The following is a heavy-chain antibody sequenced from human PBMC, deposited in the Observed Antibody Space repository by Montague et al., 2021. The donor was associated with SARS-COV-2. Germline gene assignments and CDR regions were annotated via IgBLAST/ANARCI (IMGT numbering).Heavy chain of an antibody. CDR3: ARGADYDFWSGFLRYKWFDP. CDR1: GGSLSGYY. D-gene: IGHD3-3*01. J-gene: IGHJ5*02. CDR2: INHSGST. Sequence: SETLSLTCAVYGGSLSGYYWAWIRQTPAKGLEWIGEINHSGSTNYNPSLKSRLTISVDTFKKQFSLKLNSMTAADTAVYYCARGADYDFWSGFLRYKWFDPWGLGTPVTVSS. V-gene: IGHV4-34*01.